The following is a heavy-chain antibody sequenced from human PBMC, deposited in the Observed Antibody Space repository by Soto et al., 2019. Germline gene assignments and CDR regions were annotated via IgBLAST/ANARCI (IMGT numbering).Heavy chain of an antibody. J-gene: IGHJ4*02. D-gene: IGHD3-10*01. CDR3: ARGFFGSLPHY. Sequence: SLTVSCKASGSAFTSYYISWVRQATVQGLEWMGWMNPNSGNTGYAQKFQGRVTMTRNTSISTAYMELSSLRSEDTAVYYCARGFFGSLPHYWGQGTLVTVSS. CDR2: MNPNSGNT. CDR1: GSAFTSYY. V-gene: IGHV1-8*01.